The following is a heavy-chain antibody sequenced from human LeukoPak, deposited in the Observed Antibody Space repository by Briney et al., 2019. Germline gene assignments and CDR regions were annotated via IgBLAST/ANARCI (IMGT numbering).Heavy chain of an antibody. J-gene: IGHJ4*02. D-gene: IGHD3-10*01. CDR3: ARDMTMVRGVIVY. CDR2: IYSGGST. Sequence: GGSLRLSCAASGFTVSSNYMSWVRQAPGKGLEWVSVIYSGGSTYYADSVKGRFTTSRDNSKNTLYLQMNSLRAENTAVYYCARDMTMVRGVIVYWGQGTLVTVSS. V-gene: IGHV3-53*01. CDR1: GFTVSSNY.